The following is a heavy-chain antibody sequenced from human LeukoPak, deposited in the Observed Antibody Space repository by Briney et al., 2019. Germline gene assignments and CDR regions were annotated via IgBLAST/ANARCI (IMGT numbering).Heavy chain of an antibody. D-gene: IGHD4-23*01. Sequence: QPGGSLRLSCAASGFTFNTYSMNWVRQAPGKGLEWVSYISSSDSTIYYADSVKGRFTISRDNAKNSLYLQMNSLRAEDTAVYYCARDYGGSSPFDYWGQGTLVTVSS. CDR2: ISSSDSTI. V-gene: IGHV3-48*04. J-gene: IGHJ4*02. CDR1: GFTFNTYS. CDR3: ARDYGGSSPFDY.